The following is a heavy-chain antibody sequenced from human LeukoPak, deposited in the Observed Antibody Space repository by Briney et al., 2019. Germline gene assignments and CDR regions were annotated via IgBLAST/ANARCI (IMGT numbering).Heavy chain of an antibody. CDR1: GGSISSGDYY. D-gene: IGHD3-10*01. Sequence: SQTLSLTCTVSGGSISSGDYYWSWLRQPPGKGLEWIGYIYYSGSTYYNPTLKRRVTISVDTSKNQFSLKLSSVTAADTAVYYCATRISGSYVDYFDYWGQGTLVTVSS. CDR3: ATRISGSYVDYFDY. V-gene: IGHV4-30-4*08. CDR2: IYYSGST. J-gene: IGHJ4*02.